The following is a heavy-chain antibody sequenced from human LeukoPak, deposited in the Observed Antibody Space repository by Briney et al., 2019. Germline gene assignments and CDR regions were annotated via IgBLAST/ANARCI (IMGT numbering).Heavy chain of an antibody. Sequence: SETLSLTCTVSGGSISSSSYYWGWIRQPPGKGLEWIGSIYYSGSTYYNPSLKSRVTISVDTSKNQFSLKLSSVTAADTAVYYCARFNQLLDYYYGMDVWGQGTTVTVSS. CDR2: IYYSGST. J-gene: IGHJ6*02. CDR1: GGSISSSSYY. CDR3: ARFNQLLDYYYGMDV. V-gene: IGHV4-39*07. D-gene: IGHD2-2*01.